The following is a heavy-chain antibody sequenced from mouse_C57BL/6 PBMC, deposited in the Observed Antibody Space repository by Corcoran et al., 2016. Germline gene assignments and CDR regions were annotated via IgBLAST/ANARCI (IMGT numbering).Heavy chain of an antibody. CDR1: GFNIKDYY. Sequence: EVQLQQSGAELVKPGASVKLSCTASGFNIKDYYLRWVKQRTEQGLEWSGRIYPEDGETKYAPKFQGKATITADTSSNTAYLQRSSLTSEDPAVYYFAPLTGTPFVYGSQGTVVTVSA. J-gene: IGHJ3*01. V-gene: IGHV14-2*01. CDR2: IYPEDGET. D-gene: IGHD4-1*01. CDR3: APLTGTPFVY.